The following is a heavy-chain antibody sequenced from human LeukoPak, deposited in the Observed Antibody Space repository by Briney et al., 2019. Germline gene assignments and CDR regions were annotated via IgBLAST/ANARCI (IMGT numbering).Heavy chain of an antibody. CDR3: ARDESGPFDY. V-gene: IGHV1-18*01. CDR2: VSSYSGNT. D-gene: IGHD1-26*01. Sequence: ASVKVSCKASGYTFSSYGINWERQAPGQGLEWMGWVSSYSGNTNYAQKLQGRVTMTTDTSTSTAYMELRSLRSDDTAVYYCARDESGPFDYWGQGTPVTVSS. CDR1: GYTFSSYG. J-gene: IGHJ4*02.